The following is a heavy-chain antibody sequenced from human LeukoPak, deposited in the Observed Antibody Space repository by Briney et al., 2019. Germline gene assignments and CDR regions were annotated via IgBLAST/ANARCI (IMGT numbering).Heavy chain of an antibody. D-gene: IGHD3-10*01. J-gene: IGHJ6*02. CDR1: GFTFTSSA. CDR2: IVFGRGNT. Sequence: ASAKVSCKASGFTFTSSAMQWVRQARGQRLDWIGWIVFGRGNTNYAQKFQERVTITRDMSTSTAYMELSSLRSEDTAVYYCAAEKHYYGSGSAYYYYGMDVWGQGTTVTVSS. V-gene: IGHV1-58*02. CDR3: AAEKHYYGSGSAYYYYGMDV.